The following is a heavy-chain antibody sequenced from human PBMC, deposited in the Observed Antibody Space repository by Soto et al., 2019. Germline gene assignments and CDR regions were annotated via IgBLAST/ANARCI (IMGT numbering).Heavy chain of an antibody. CDR3: ASSSETYSSTYSYGMDV. CDR2: IYYSGST. CDR1: GGSISSGDYY. V-gene: IGHV4-30-4*01. D-gene: IGHD4-4*01. J-gene: IGHJ6*02. Sequence: PSETLSLTCTVSGGSISSGDYYWSWIRQPPGKGLEWIGYIYYSGSTYYNPSLKSRVTISVDTSKNQFSLKLSSVTAADTAVYYCASSSETYSSTYSYGMDVWGQGTTVTVSS.